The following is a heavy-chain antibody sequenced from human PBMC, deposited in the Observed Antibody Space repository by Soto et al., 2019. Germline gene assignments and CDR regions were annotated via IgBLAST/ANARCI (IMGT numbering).Heavy chain of an antibody. CDR3: ARLYGDTDAFDI. Sequence: PGGSLRLPCAASGFTFSSYAMHWVRQAPGKGLEWVAVISYDGSNKYYADSVKGRFTISRDNSKNTLYLQMNSLRAEDTAVYYCARLYGDTDAFDIWGQGTMVTVS. CDR2: ISYDGSNK. V-gene: IGHV3-30-3*01. D-gene: IGHD4-17*01. J-gene: IGHJ3*02. CDR1: GFTFSSYA.